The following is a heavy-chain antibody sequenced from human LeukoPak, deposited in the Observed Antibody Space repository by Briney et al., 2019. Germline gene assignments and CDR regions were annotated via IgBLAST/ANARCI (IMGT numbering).Heavy chain of an antibody. CDR1: GGTFSSYT. CDR2: IIPILGIA. J-gene: IGHJ6*03. V-gene: IGHV1-69*02. CDR3: ARGGVQHYMDV. Sequence: SVKVSCKASGGTFSSYTISWVRRAPGQGLDWMGRIIPILGIANYAQKFQGRGTITADKSTSTAYMELSSLRSEDTAVYYCARGGVQHYMDVWGKGTTVTVSS. D-gene: IGHD2-2*01.